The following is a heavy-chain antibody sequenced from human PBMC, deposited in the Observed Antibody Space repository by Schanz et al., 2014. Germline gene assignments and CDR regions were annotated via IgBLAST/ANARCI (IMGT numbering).Heavy chain of an antibody. J-gene: IGHJ3*02. V-gene: IGHV1-46*01. CDR3: ARGTMPGTFDI. CDR2: INPSGGST. CDR1: GYTFTTYY. D-gene: IGHD2-2*01. Sequence: QVQLLQSGAEVKKPGASMKVSCKASGYTFTTYYMLWVRQAPGQGLEWMGIINPSGGSTRYGQKFQGRITVTTDTSTSTAYMELSSLRYEDTALYYCARGTMPGTFDIWGQGTMVTVSS.